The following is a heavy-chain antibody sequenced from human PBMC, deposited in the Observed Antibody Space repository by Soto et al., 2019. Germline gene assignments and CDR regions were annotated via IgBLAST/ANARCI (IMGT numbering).Heavy chain of an antibody. Sequence: PSETLSLTRPVGDGCISRHYWNCIRQPPGKGLEWIGYIYYSGSTNYNPSLKSRVTISVDTSKNQFSLKLSSVTAADTAVYYCASTRHYYGSDTTFDYWGQGTLVTVSS. J-gene: IGHJ4*02. V-gene: IGHV4-59*11. CDR1: DGCISRHY. CDR3: ASTRHYYGSDTTFDY. CDR2: IYYSGST. D-gene: IGHD3-10*01.